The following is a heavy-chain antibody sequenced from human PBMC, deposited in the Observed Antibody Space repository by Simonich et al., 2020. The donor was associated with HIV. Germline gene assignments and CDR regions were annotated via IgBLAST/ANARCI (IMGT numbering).Heavy chain of an antibody. D-gene: IGHD2-2*01. CDR3: ARGFYQRLYYFDY. Sequence: QVQLQQWGAGLLKPSATLSLTCAVYGGSFSGYYWRWILQPPGKGLEWIGEINHSGSTNYNPSLKGRVTISGDTSKYQFSLKLSSVTAADTAVYYCARGFYQRLYYFDYWGQGTLVTVSS. CDR1: GGSFSGYY. CDR2: INHSGST. V-gene: IGHV4-34*01. J-gene: IGHJ4*02.